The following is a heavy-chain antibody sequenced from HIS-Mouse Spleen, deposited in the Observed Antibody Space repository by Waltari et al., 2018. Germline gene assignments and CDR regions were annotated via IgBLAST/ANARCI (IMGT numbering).Heavy chain of an antibody. D-gene: IGHD6-13*01. CDR3: ARLRSSRTYYYYGMDV. J-gene: IGHJ6*02. CDR2: IYSSGST. Sequence: QLQLQESGPGLVKPSETLSLTCTVSGGSISSSSYYWGWIRQPPGKGLEWIGGIYSSGSTSYNPSLKRRVTISVDTSKNQFSLKLSSVTAADTAVYYCARLRSSRTYYYYGMDVWGQGTTVTVSS. V-gene: IGHV4-39*01. CDR1: GGSISSSSYY.